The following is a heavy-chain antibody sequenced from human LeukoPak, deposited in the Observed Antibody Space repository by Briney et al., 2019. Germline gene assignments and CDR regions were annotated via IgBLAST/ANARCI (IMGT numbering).Heavy chain of an antibody. CDR1: GFTFGSYS. V-gene: IGHV3-48*01. J-gene: IGHJ3*02. CDR3: AREDNRGVYDDGFGI. CDR2: ISSSGSTI. D-gene: IGHD5/OR15-5a*01. Sequence: GGSLRLSCAASGFTFGSYSMNWVRQAPGKGLEWVSYISSSGSTIYYADSVEGRFTISRDNFKNTVYLQMSSLRAEDTAVYYCAREDNRGVYDDGFGIWGQGTMVTVSS.